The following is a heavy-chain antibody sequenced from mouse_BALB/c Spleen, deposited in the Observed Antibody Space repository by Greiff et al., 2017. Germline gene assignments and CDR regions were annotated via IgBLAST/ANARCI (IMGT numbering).Heavy chain of an antibody. J-gene: IGHJ1*01. Sequence: VKVEESGPGLVQPSQSLSITCTVSGFSLTSYGVHWVRQSPGKGLEWLGVIWSGGSTDYNAAFISRLSISKDNSKSQVFFKMNSLQANDTAIYYCARSGGNYWYFDVWGAGTTVTVSS. CDR2: IWSGGST. D-gene: IGHD2-1*01. V-gene: IGHV2-2*02. CDR3: ARSGGNYWYFDV. CDR1: GFSLTSYG.